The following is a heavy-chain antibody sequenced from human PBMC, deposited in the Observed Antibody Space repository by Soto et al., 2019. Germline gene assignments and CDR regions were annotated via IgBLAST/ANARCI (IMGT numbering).Heavy chain of an antibody. V-gene: IGHV4-39*01. CDR1: GVSISGSRYY. Sequence: SETLSLTCTVSGVSISGSRYYWGWIRQPPGRGLEWIGNIYYSGSTYYTPALKSRVTLSVDTSKNQFSLNLNSVTAADTAVYYCASRQAFFDYWGQGTLVTVSS. CDR3: ASRQAFFDY. J-gene: IGHJ4*02. CDR2: IYYSGST.